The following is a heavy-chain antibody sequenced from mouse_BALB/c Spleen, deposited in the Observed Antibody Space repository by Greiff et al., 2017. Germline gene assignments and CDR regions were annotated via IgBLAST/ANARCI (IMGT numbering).Heavy chain of an antibody. J-gene: IGHJ1*01. D-gene: IGHD2-1*01. CDR2: ISNGGGST. Sequence: EVQLVESGGGLVKPGGSLKLSCAASGFTFSDYYMSWVRQTPEKRLEWVAYISNGGGSTYYPDTVKGRFTISRDNAKNTLYLQMSSLKSEDTAMYYCARHGNYVGYFDVWGAGTTVTVSS. CDR1: GFTFSDYY. V-gene: IGHV5-12*01. CDR3: ARHGNYVGYFDV.